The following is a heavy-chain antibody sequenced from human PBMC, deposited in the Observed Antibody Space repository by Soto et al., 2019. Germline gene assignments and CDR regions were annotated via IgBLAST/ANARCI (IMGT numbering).Heavy chain of an antibody. V-gene: IGHV3-30*18. CDR2: ISYDGDNK. D-gene: IGHD3-3*01. Sequence: QGQLVESGGGVVQPGRSLRLSCEASGFTFSSYGMHWVRQAPGKGLEWVAVISYDGDNKYYADSMKGRLTISRDNSKNTLYLQMKSLRVEDTAVYYCAKAYYHFWSGYATSYYYGLDFWGQGTTVTVSS. CDR1: GFTFSSYG. CDR3: AKAYYHFWSGYATSYYYGLDF. J-gene: IGHJ6*02.